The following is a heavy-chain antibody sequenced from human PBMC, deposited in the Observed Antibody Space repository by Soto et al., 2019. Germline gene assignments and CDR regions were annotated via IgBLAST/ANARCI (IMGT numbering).Heavy chain of an antibody. CDR3: ASSLRFLNYSDYYLDV. CDR1: SGSISSGGYY. Sequence: QVQLQESGPGLVKPSQTLSLTCTVSSGSISSGGYYWSWIRQHPGKGLDWIGYIYYSGSTYYNPPIKSRVTISVDTSKNQFSLKLRSVTAADTAVYYCASSLRFLNYSDYYLDVWGKGTTVTVSS. V-gene: IGHV4-31*03. J-gene: IGHJ6*03. CDR2: IYYSGST. D-gene: IGHD3-3*01.